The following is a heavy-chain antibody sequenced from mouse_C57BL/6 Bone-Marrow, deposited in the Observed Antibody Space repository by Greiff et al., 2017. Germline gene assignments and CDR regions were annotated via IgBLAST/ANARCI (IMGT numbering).Heavy chain of an antibody. CDR3: TGLRWGMDY. D-gene: IGHD2-2*01. J-gene: IGHJ4*01. V-gene: IGHV6-6*01. CDR1: GFTFSDAW. CDR2: IRNKANNHAT. Sequence: EVKVEESGGGLVQPGGSMKLSCAASGFTFSDAWMDWVRQSPENGLEWVAEIRNKANNHATYYAESVKGRFTISRDDSKNSVYLQMNSLRAEDTGIYYCTGLRWGMDYWGQGTSVTVSS.